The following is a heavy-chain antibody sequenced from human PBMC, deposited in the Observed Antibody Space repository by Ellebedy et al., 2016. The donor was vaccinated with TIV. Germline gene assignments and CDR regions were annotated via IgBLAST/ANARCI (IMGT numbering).Heavy chain of an antibody. J-gene: IGHJ5*02. CDR2: IIPLFGTA. D-gene: IGHD3-22*01. V-gene: IGHV1-69*13. CDR1: GYTFTGQY. CDR3: ARSQNYYDSSGYHWFDP. Sequence: AASVKVSCKASGYTFTGQYLHWVRQAPGQGLEWLGGIIPLFGTANYAQKFQGRVTISADEATSTAYMELSSLRSEDTAVYYCARSQNYYDSSGYHWFDPWGQGTLVTVSS.